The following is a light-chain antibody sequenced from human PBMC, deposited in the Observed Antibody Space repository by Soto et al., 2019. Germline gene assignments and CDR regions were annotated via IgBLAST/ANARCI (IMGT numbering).Light chain of an antibody. CDR2: AN. Sequence: QSVLTQSPSVSGAPGQRVTISCTGSTSNIGAGYAVHWYQQLPGTVPKLLIYANNRPSGVPDRFSGSKSGTSASLAITGLQPEDEADYYCQSYDNALSAWVFGGGTKLTVL. V-gene: IGLV1-40*01. J-gene: IGLJ3*02. CDR3: QSYDNALSAWV. CDR1: TSNIGAGYA.